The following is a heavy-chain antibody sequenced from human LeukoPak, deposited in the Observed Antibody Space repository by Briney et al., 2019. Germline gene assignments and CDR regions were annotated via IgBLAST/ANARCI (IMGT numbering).Heavy chain of an antibody. Sequence: GASVKVSCKASGYTFTSYDINWVRPATGQGLEWMGWMNPNSGNTGYAQKFQGRVTMTRNTSISTAYMELSSLRSEDTAVYYCARASSGGWRPLNFDYWGQGTLVTVSS. CDR1: GYTFTSYD. J-gene: IGHJ4*02. CDR2: MNPNSGNT. CDR3: ARASSGGWRPLNFDY. V-gene: IGHV1-8*01. D-gene: IGHD6-19*01.